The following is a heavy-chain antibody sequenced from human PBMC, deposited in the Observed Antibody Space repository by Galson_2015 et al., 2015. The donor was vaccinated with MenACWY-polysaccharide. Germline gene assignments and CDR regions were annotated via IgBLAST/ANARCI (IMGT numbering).Heavy chain of an antibody. V-gene: IGHV3-48*02. CDR3: ARGRGPTVATRYFDS. CDR2: ITPSSNT. Sequence: SLRLSCAASGFSMTSYAVNWVRQAPGKGLEWISYITPSSNTYYADSVKGRFTVSRDNGKNSGFLQMNSLRDEDTGVYYCARGRGPTVATRYFDSWGQGTLVTVSS. CDR1: GFSMTSYA. D-gene: IGHD4-23*01. J-gene: IGHJ4*02.